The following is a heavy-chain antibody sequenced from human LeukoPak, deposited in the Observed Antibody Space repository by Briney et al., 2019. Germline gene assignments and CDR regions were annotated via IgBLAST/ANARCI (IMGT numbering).Heavy chain of an antibody. J-gene: IGHJ5*02. Sequence: SETLSLTCAVYGGSFSGYYWSWIRQPPGKGLEWIGEINHSGSTNYNPYLKSRVTISVDTSKNQFSLKLSSVTAADTAVYYCARGIISSPRVWSGFVYNWFDPWGQGTLVTVSS. CDR3: ARGIISSPRVWSGFVYNWFDP. V-gene: IGHV4-34*01. CDR1: GGSFSGYY. CDR2: INHSGST. D-gene: IGHD3-3*01.